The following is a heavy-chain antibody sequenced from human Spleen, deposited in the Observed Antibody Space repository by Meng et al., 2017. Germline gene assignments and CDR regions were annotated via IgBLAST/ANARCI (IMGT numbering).Heavy chain of an antibody. CDR3: AREYGGYEPFDY. J-gene: IGHJ4*02. D-gene: IGHD5-12*01. CDR2: IDPDSGGT. CDR1: GYHFAAYW. Sequence: QVQLMQAGPEVKKPGASVKVSLKAAGYHFAAYWIQWVRQAPGQGLEWMGRIDPDSGGTNSAQKFQGRVTMTRDTSISTAYMELSSLRSDDTAVYYCAREYGGYEPFDYWGQGTLVTVSS. V-gene: IGHV1-2*06.